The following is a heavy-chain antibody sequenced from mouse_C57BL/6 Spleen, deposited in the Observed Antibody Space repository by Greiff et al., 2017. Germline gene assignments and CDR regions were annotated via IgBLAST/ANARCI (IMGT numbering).Heavy chain of an antibody. V-gene: IGHV14-4*01. J-gene: IGHJ3*01. CDR1: GFNIKDDY. Sequence: EVQLVESGAELVRPGASVKLSCTASGFNIKDDYMHWVKQRPEQGLEWIGWIDPENGDTEYASKFQGKATITADTSSNTAYLQLSSLTSEDTAVYYCTSTGTTSRFAYWGQGTLVTVSA. D-gene: IGHD4-1*01. CDR3: TSTGTTSRFAY. CDR2: IDPENGDT.